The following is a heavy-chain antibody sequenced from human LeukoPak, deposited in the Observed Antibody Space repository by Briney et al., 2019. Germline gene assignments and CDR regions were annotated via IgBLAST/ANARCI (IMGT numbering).Heavy chain of an antibody. V-gene: IGHV4-38-2*02. CDR1: GYSISSGYY. CDR3: ARGRITMVRGVISWFDP. Sequence: SETLSLTCTISGYSISSGYYWVWIRQPPGKGLEWIGSMFHSGTTYYNPSLKSRVTISVDTSKNQFSPKLSSVTAADTAVYYCARGRITMVRGVISWFDPWGQGTLVTVSS. CDR2: MFHSGTT. J-gene: IGHJ5*02. D-gene: IGHD3-10*01.